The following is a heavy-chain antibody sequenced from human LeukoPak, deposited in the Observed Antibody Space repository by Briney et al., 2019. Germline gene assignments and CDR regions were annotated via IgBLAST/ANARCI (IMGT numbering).Heavy chain of an antibody. V-gene: IGHV3-64D*06. CDR3: VKGDYGDYLYFQH. J-gene: IGHJ1*01. Sequence: PGGSLRLSCSASGFTFSSYAMHWVRQAPGKGLEYASAISSNGGSTYYADSVKGRFTISRDNSKNTLYLQMSSLRAEDTAVYYCVKGDYGDYLYFQHWGQGTLVTVSS. CDR1: GFTFSSYA. CDR2: ISSNGGST. D-gene: IGHD4-17*01.